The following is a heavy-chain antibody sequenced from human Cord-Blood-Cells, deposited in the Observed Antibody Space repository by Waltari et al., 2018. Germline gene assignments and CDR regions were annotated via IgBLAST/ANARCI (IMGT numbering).Heavy chain of an antibody. J-gene: IGHJ6*02. CDR3: ATSPPLTLHQNYGMDV. Sequence: QVQLVQSGAEVKKPGASVKVSCKVSGYTLTELSMHGVRQAPGKGLEGMGGFYPEDGETIYAQKCQGRVTMTEDTSTDTAYMELSSLGSEDTAVYYCATSPPLTLHQNYGMDVWGQGTTVTVSS. V-gene: IGHV1-24*01. CDR1: GYTLTELS. D-gene: IGHD3-9*01. CDR2: FYPEDGET.